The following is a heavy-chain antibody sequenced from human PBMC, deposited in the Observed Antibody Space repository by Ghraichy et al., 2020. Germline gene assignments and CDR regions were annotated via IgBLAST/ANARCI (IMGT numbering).Heavy chain of an antibody. CDR2: IKQDGSEK. D-gene: IGHD4-17*01. V-gene: IGHV3-7*01. Sequence: GGYLRLSCAASGFTFSSYWMSWVRQAPGKGLEWVANIKQDGSEKYYVDSVKGRFTISRDNAKNSLYLQMNSLRAEDTAVYYCARDRVYGVKYFDYWGQGTLVTVSS. CDR3: ARDRVYGVKYFDY. J-gene: IGHJ4*02. CDR1: GFTFSSYW.